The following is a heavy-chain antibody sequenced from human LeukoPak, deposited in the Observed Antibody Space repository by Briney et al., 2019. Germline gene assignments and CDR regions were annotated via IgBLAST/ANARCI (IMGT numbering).Heavy chain of an antibody. CDR1: GYTFTDYY. Sequence: VASVKVSCKASGYTFTDYYIHWVRQAPGQGLEWMGWIYPNSGGTKYAQKFQGRVTMTRDTSISTAYMELISLTSDDPAVYYCARGGSSSYSSWGYWGQGTLVTVSS. CDR3: ARGGSSSYSSWGY. J-gene: IGHJ4*02. V-gene: IGHV1-2*02. CDR2: IYPNSGGT. D-gene: IGHD1-26*01.